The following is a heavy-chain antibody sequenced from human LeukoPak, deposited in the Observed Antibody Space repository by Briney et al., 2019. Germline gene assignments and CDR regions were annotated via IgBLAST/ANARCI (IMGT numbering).Heavy chain of an antibody. D-gene: IGHD6-6*01. J-gene: IGHJ4*02. Sequence: SETLSLTCIVSGYSISTGHYWGWIRQSPGKGLEWIGTIHRSEGPYYNPPLRRRLTISVDTSKNQFSLKLTSVTAADTAVYYCSRSLKDINSSGGYDYWGQGSLVTVSS. CDR3: SRSLKDINSSGGYDY. V-gene: IGHV4-38-2*02. CDR1: GYSISTGHY. CDR2: IHRSEGP.